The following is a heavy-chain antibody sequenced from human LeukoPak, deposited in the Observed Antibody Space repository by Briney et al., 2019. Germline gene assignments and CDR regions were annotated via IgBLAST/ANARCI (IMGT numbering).Heavy chain of an antibody. CDR2: INHSGST. Sequence: SETLSLTCAVYGGSFSGYYWSWIRQPPGKGLEWIGEINHSGSTNYNPSLKSRVTISVDTSKNQFSLKLSSVTAADTAVYYCARSGFDYCSGGSCLRLDYWGQGTLVTVSS. J-gene: IGHJ4*02. D-gene: IGHD2-15*01. CDR1: GGSFSGYY. V-gene: IGHV4-34*01. CDR3: ARSGFDYCSGGSCLRLDY.